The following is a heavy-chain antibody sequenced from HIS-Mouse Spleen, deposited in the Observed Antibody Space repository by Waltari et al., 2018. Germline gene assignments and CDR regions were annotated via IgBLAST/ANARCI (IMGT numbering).Heavy chain of an antibody. Sequence: QITLKESGPTLVKPTQTLTLTCTFSGFSLSTSGVGVGWIRQPTGKALEWLALIYWNDDKRYSPSLKGRLTSTKDTSKNQVVLTMTNMDPVDTATYYCAHNFWGSGFYYFDYWGQGTLVTVSS. CDR3: AHNFWGSGFYYFDY. CDR1: GFSLSTSGVG. V-gene: IGHV2-5*01. J-gene: IGHJ4*02. D-gene: IGHD7-27*01. CDR2: IYWNDDK.